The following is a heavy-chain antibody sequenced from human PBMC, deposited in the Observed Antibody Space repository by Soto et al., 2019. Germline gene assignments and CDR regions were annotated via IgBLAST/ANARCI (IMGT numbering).Heavy chain of an antibody. V-gene: IGHV3-23*01. CDR1: GFTFSSYG. CDR3: AKVLYGVVTYFDS. Sequence: EVQLLESGGGLVQPGGSLRLSCASSGFTFSSYGMTWVRRPPGKGLEWVSAISGSGAATYYADSVQGRFTISRDNSNHTLYLQMNSLRAEDTAVYSCAKVLYGVVTYFDSWGQGTLVTVSS. D-gene: IGHD3-3*01. J-gene: IGHJ4*02. CDR2: ISGSGAAT.